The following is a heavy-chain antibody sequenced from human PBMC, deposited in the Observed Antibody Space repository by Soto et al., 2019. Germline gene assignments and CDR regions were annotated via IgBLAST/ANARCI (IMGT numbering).Heavy chain of an antibody. CDR2: ISAYNGDR. Sequence: ASVKVSCKASGNTFLHYGISWVRQAPGQGLQWVGWISAYNGDRNYAQNFQDRLTLTTDPSTSTAFLELRSLTSGDTAVYFCARDAPTLRIYDPFHLWGQGTMVTVSS. J-gene: IGHJ3*01. CDR1: GNTFLHYG. V-gene: IGHV1-18*01. CDR3: ARDAPTLRIYDPFHL.